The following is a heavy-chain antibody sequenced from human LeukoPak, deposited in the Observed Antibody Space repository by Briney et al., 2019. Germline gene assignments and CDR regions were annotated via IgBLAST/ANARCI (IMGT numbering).Heavy chain of an antibody. J-gene: IGHJ4*02. V-gene: IGHV3-23*01. D-gene: IGHD6-19*01. Sequence: GGSLRLSCAASGFTFSSYAMSWVRQAPGKGLEWVSAISGSGGSTYYADSVKGRFTISRDNSKNTLYLQMTSLRAEDTALYYCAKDRSSSTIAVRGGYWGQGTLVTVSS. CDR3: AKDRSSSTIAVRGGY. CDR1: GFTFSSYA. CDR2: ISGSGGST.